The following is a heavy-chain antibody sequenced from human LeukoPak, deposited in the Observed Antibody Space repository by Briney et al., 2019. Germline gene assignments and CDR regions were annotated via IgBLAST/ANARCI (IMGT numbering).Heavy chain of an antibody. V-gene: IGHV3-30-3*01. CDR1: GFTFSSYA. J-gene: IGHJ6*02. CDR2: ISYDGSNK. D-gene: IGHD3-10*01. CDR3: ARDGLLWFGADTDYYGMDV. Sequence: PGGSLRLSCAASGFTFSSYAMHWVRQAPGKGLEWVAVISYDGSNKYYADSVKGRFTISRDNSKNTLYLQMNSLRAEDTAVYYCARDGLLWFGADTDYYGMDVWGQGTTVTVSS.